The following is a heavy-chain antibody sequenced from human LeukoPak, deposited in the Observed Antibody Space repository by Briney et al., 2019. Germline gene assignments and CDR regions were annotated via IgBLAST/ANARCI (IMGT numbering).Heavy chain of an antibody. J-gene: IGHJ4*02. CDR2: INPNSGGT. CDR1: GYTFTGYY. D-gene: IGHD1-7*01. V-gene: IGHV1-2*02. Sequence: ASVKVSCKASGYTFTGYYMHWVRQAPGQGLEWMGWINPNSGGTNYAQKFQGRVTMTGDTSISTAYMELSRLRSDDTAVYYCARDPEITGTVDYWGQGTLVTVSS. CDR3: ARDPEITGTVDY.